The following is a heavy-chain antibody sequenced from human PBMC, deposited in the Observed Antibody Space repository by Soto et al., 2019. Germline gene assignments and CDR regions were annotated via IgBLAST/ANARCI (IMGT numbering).Heavy chain of an antibody. D-gene: IGHD2-2*02. CDR1: GYSFSTYD. CDR3: ARPYCDSTSCYTDWFDP. CDR2: VNPKSGNT. Sequence: QVQLVQSGAEVKKPGASVKVSCKASGYSFSTYDINWVRRAAGQGLEWMGWVNPKSGNTDYAQRFRGRVTMTSNTSIRTAYMELSALTPEDTAVYYCARPYCDSTSCYTDWFDPWGQGTLVTVSS. V-gene: IGHV1-8*01. J-gene: IGHJ5*02.